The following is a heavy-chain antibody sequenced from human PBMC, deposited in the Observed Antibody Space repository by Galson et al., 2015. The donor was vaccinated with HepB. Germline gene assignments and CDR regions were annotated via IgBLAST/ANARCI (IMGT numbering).Heavy chain of an antibody. J-gene: IGHJ4*02. CDR2: TYFSGTT. CDR1: GASVNNGLYS. CDR3: ARGTGWSPESY. Sequence: TLSLTCSVSGASVNNGLYSWTWIRQPAGKGLEWIGRTYFSGTTDYNPSLKARVSISIDTSKNQFSLRLTAVTAADTAVYYCARGTGWSPESYWGQGILVAVSS. D-gene: IGHD6-19*01. V-gene: IGHV4-61*02.